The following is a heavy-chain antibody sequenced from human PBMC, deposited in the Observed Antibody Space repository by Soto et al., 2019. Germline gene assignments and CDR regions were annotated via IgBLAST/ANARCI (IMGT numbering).Heavy chain of an antibody. CDR3: VRENYYYGMDV. V-gene: IGHV4-59*12. CDR2: IYFSGRT. J-gene: IGHJ6*02. Sequence: SETLSLTCTVSGGSISSYYWSWIRQPPGKGLEWIGYIYFSGRTNYNPSLKSRVTISIDTSKNTLSLQMNSLRVEDTAVYYCVRENYYYGMDVWGQGTAVTVSS. CDR1: GGSISSYY.